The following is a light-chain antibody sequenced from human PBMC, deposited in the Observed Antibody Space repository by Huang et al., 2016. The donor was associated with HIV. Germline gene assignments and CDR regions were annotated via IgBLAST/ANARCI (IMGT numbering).Light chain of an antibody. CDR3: QQLNSLYT. CDR2: AAS. J-gene: IGKJ2*01. V-gene: IGKV1-9*01. CDR1: QGISSY. Sequence: IQLTQSPSSLSASVGDRVTITCRASQGISSYLAWYQQKPGKAPKLLIYAASTFQSGVPSRFSGSGSGTDFTLTISSLQPEDFATYYCQQLNSLYTFGQGTKLEIK.